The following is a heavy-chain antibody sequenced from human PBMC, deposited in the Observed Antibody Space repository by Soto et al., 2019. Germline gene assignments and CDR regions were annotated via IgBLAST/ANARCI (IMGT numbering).Heavy chain of an antibody. V-gene: IGHV1-46*01. CDR3: ARDLGGGPFDY. D-gene: IGHD1-26*01. Sequence: GASVKVSCKASGYTFTSYYMHWVRQAPGQGLEWIGIINPSGGSTSYAQKFQGRVTMTRDTSTSTVYMELSSLRSEDTAVYYCARDLGGGPFDYWGQGTLVTVSS. CDR1: GYTFTSYY. CDR2: INPSGGST. J-gene: IGHJ4*02.